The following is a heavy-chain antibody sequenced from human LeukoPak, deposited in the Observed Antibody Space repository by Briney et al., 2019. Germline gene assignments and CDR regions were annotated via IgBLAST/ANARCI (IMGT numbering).Heavy chain of an antibody. V-gene: IGHV3-20*04. CDR1: GFTFDDYG. D-gene: IGHD2-15*01. Sequence: GGSLRLSCAASGFTFDDYGMSWVRQAPGKGLEWVSGINWSGGSTGYADSVKGRFTISRDNAKNTLYLQMNSLRAEDTAVYYCARGGVVVVAATYLDYWGQGTLVTVSS. CDR3: ARGGVVVVAATYLDY. CDR2: INWSGGST. J-gene: IGHJ4*02.